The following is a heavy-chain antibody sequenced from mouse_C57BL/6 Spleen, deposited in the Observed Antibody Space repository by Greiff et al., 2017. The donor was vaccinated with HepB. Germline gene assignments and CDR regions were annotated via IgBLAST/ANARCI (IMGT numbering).Heavy chain of an antibody. J-gene: IGHJ1*03. Sequence: EVKLMESGEGLVKPGGSLKLSCAASGFTFSSYAMSWVRQTPEKRLEWVAYISSGGDYIYYADTVKGRFTISRDNARNTLYLQMSSLKSEDTAMYYCTRGIYYDDWYFDVWGTGTTVTVSS. D-gene: IGHD2-4*01. CDR1: GFTFSSYA. CDR2: ISSGGDYI. V-gene: IGHV5-9-1*02. CDR3: TRGIYYDDWYFDV.